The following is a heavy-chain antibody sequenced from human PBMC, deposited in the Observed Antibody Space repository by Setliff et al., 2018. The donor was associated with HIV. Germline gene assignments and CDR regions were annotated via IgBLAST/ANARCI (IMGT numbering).Heavy chain of an antibody. Sequence: SVKVSCKASGGTFSSYAISWVRQAPGQGLAWMGGIIPIFGTANYDQRFQGRVTITADETTSTAYMELSSLRSEDTAVYFCARDPVSDNSATPYYFDYWGQGTLVTVSS. CDR2: IIPIFGTA. V-gene: IGHV1-69*13. D-gene: IGHD2-21*01. J-gene: IGHJ4*02. CDR3: ARDPVSDNSATPYYFDY. CDR1: GGTFSSYA.